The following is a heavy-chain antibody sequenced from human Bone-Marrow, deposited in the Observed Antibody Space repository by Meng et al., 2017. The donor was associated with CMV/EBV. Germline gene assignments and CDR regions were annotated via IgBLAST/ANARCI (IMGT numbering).Heavy chain of an antibody. CDR3: AKDLEYSSAQGVY. V-gene: IGHV3-30*04. J-gene: IGHJ4*02. D-gene: IGHD6-6*01. CDR2: ISDDGSNK. Sequence: GESLKISCAASGFTFSTYAMHWVRQAPGKGLEWVAVISDDGSNKFYADSVKGRFTISRDNSKNTLYLQMNSLRAEDTAVYYCAKDLEYSSAQGVYWGQGTLVTVSS. CDR1: GFTFSTYA.